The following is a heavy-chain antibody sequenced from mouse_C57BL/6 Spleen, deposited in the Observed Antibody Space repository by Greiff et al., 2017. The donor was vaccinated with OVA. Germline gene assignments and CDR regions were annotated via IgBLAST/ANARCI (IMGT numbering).Heavy chain of an antibody. V-gene: IGHV1-81*01. Sequence: VQRVESGAELARPGASVKLSCKASGYTFTSYGISWVKQSTGQGLEWIGELYPRSGNTYYNEKFKGKATLTADKSSSPAYMELRSLTSEDSAVYVCAREATEWLAYWGQGTLVTVSA. CDR1: GYTFTSYG. J-gene: IGHJ3*01. CDR2: LYPRSGNT. CDR3: AREATEWLAY. D-gene: IGHD3-2*02.